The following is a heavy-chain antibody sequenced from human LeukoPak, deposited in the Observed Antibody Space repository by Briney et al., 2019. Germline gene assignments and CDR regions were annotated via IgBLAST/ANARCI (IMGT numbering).Heavy chain of an antibody. Sequence: SGTLSLTCAVSSDSIRSNNWWSWVRKPPGKGLEWIGEIYHSGSTNYNPSLKSRVTISADTSKNQLSLKLSSVTAADTAVYYCVRVPFAFYGMEVWGKGTTVSVSS. CDR2: IYHSGST. V-gene: IGHV4-4*02. CDR3: VRVPFAFYGMEV. D-gene: IGHD4/OR15-4a*01. CDR1: SDSIRSNNW. J-gene: IGHJ6*04.